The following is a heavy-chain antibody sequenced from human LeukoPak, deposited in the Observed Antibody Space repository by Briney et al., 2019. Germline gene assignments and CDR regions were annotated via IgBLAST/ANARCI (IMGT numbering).Heavy chain of an antibody. D-gene: IGHD2-21*02. V-gene: IGHV4-34*01. J-gene: IGHJ5*02. Sequence: PSETLSLTCAVYGGSFSGYYRSWIRQPPGKGLEWIGEINHSGSTNYNPSLKSRVTISVDTSKNQFSLKLSSVTAADTAVYYCAKHPAYCGGDCPTIFLRGYNWFDPWGQGTLVTVSS. CDR1: GGSFSGYY. CDR3: AKHPAYCGGDCPTIFLRGYNWFDP. CDR2: INHSGST.